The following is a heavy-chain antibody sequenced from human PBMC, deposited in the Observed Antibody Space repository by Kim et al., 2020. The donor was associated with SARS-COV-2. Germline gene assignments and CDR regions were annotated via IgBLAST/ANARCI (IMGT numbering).Heavy chain of an antibody. CDR1: GFTFSSYG. V-gene: IGHV3-33*01. D-gene: IGHD6-19*01. CDR3: ARNLRGLGIAVAGTPDY. CDR2: IWYDGSNK. Sequence: GGSLRLSCAASGFTFSSYGMHWVRQAPGKGLEWVAVIWYDGSNKYYADSVKGRFTISRDNSKNTLYLQMNSLRAEDTAVYYCARNLRGLGIAVAGTPDYRGQGTLVTVSS. J-gene: IGHJ4*02.